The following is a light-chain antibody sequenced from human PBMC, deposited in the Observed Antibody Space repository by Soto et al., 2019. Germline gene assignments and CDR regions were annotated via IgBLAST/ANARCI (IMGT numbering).Light chain of an antibody. V-gene: IGLV4-69*01. CDR3: QNWGTGYV. CDR1: SGHSSYA. CDR2: LNSDGSH. J-gene: IGLJ1*01. Sequence: QLVLTQSPSASASLGASVKLTCTLSSGHSSYAIAWRQQQPEKGPRYLMKLNSDGSHSKGDGIPDRFSGSSSGAERYLTISSLQSEDEADYYCQNWGTGYVFGAGTKLTV.